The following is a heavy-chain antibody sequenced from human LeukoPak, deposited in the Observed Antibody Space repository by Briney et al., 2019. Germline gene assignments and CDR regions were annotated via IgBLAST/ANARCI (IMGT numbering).Heavy chain of an antibody. CDR2: IRYDGSNK. V-gene: IGHV3-30*02. CDR1: GFTFSSYG. Sequence: GGSLRLSCAASGFTFSSYGMHWVRQAPGKGLEWVAFIRYDGSNKYYADSVKGRFTISRDNSKNTLYLQMNSLRAEDTAVYYCAKDIKKWENDDFWSGYTHGFDYWGQGTLVTVSS. D-gene: IGHD3-3*01. CDR3: AKDIKKWENDDFWSGYTHGFDY. J-gene: IGHJ4*02.